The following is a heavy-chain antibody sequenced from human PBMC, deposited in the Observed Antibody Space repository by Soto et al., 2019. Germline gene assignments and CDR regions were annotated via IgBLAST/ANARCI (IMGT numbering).Heavy chain of an antibody. D-gene: IGHD2-2*02. J-gene: IGHJ4*02. Sequence: QVQLQQWGAGLLKPSETLSLTCAVYGGSFSGYYWSWIRQPPGKGLEWIGEINHSRSTNYNPSLKSRVTISVDTSKNQFSLKLSSVNDADTEVYYCARGDIVVVPAAIQGPAFDYWGQGTLVTVSS. V-gene: IGHV4-34*01. CDR2: INHSRST. CDR3: ARGDIVVVPAAIQGPAFDY. CDR1: GGSFSGYY.